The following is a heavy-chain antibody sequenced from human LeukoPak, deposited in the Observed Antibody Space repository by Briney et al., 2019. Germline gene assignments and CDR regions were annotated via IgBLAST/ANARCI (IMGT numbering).Heavy chain of an antibody. Sequence: GGSQRLSCVASGFTVSSNHMSWVRQAPGKGLEWVSAISGTSSNTYYADSVKGRFTISRDNSKTTLYLQMNSLRAEDTAVYYCAKRGSGSYDHWGQGTLVTVSS. CDR1: GFTVSSNH. V-gene: IGHV3-23*01. CDR2: ISGTSSNT. CDR3: AKRGSGSYDH. D-gene: IGHD1-26*01. J-gene: IGHJ5*02.